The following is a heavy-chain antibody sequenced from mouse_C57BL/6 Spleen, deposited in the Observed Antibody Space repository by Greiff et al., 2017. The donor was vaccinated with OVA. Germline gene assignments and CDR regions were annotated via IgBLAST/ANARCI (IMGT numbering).Heavy chain of an antibody. CDR1: GFPFSSYA. J-gene: IGHJ2*01. CDR3: ARDDSSGYSFDY. CDR2: ISDGGSYT. D-gene: IGHD3-2*02. V-gene: IGHV5-4*01. Sequence: EVKVVESGGGLVKPGGSLTLSCAASGFPFSSYAVSWVRQTPKKRLEWVATISDGGSYTYYPDNVKGRFTISRDNAKNNLYLQMSHLKSEDTAMYYCARDDSSGYSFDYWGQGTTRTVSS.